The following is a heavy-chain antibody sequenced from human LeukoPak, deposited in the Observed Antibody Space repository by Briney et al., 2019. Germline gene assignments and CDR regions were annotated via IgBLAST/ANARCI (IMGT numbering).Heavy chain of an antibody. CDR2: ISYTGSSK. CDR3: VRDHSVVVAAIGSAPAFDV. V-gene: IGHV3-48*04. Sequence: GGSLRLSCAASGFTFRTYSMNWVRQAPGKGLEWVSYISYTGSSKSYGDSLRGRFTISRDNAKNSLFLQMNSLRVDDTAVYYCVRDHSVVVAAIGSAPAFDVWGHGTMVIVSP. J-gene: IGHJ3*01. D-gene: IGHD2-21*02. CDR1: GFTFRTYS.